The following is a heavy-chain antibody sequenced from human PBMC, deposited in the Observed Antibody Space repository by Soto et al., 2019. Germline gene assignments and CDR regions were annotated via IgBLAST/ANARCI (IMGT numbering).Heavy chain of an antibody. V-gene: IGHV3-64D*06. CDR1: GFIFSEST. CDR3: VKQAHGLDGVAFDY. CDR2: VSTSGRST. D-gene: IGHD2-15*01. Sequence: GGSLRLSCSASGFIFSESTIYWVRQVPGKGLEAISAVSTSGRSTYYADSVKDRFAISRDNSKNTLFLQMGSLRPEDTAIYYCVKQAHGLDGVAFDYWGQGTQVTVSS. J-gene: IGHJ4*02.